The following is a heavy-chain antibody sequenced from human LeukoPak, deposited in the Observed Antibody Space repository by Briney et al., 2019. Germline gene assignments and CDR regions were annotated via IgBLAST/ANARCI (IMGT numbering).Heavy chain of an antibody. Sequence: EASVKVSCKASGFTFTSSAVQWVRQARGQRLEWIGWIVVGSGNTNYAQKFQERVTITRDMSTSTAYMELSSLRSEDTAVYYCAAEEQYSGSYGYWGQGTLVTVSS. D-gene: IGHD1-26*01. V-gene: IGHV1-58*01. CDR3: AAEEQYSGSYGY. J-gene: IGHJ4*02. CDR1: GFTFTSSA. CDR2: IVVGSGNT.